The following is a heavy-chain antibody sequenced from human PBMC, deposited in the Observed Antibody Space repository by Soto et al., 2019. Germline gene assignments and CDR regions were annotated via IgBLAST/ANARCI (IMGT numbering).Heavy chain of an antibody. Sequence: PSETLSLTCAVYGGSFSGYYWSWIRQPPGKGLEWIGEINHSGSTNYNPSLKSRVTISVDTSKNQFSLKLSSVTAADTAVYYCASGRPNCSGGSCVESNWFDPWGQGTLVTVSS. CDR2: INHSGST. D-gene: IGHD2-15*01. J-gene: IGHJ5*02. CDR1: GGSFSGYY. V-gene: IGHV4-34*01. CDR3: ASGRPNCSGGSCVESNWFDP.